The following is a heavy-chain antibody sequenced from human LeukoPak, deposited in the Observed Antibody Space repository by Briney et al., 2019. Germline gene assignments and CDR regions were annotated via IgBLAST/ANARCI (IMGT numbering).Heavy chain of an antibody. CDR2: IYISGIT. V-gene: IGHV4-4*07. CDR1: GGSISSYY. J-gene: IGHJ4*02. Sequence: SETLSLTCTVSGGSISSYYWSWIRQPAGKGLEWIGRIYISGITYYNPSLKSRVTISVDTSKNQFSLKLSSVTAADTAVYYCARGNTYYYDSSGYYSGPPSDYWGQGTLVTVSS. CDR3: ARGNTYYYDSSGYYSGPPSDY. D-gene: IGHD3-22*01.